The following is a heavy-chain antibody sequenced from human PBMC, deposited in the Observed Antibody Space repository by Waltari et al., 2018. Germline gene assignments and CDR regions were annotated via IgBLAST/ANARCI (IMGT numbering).Heavy chain of an antibody. J-gene: IGHJ3*02. D-gene: IGHD3-16*01. CDR3: AREGSDYGESGRAFDI. CDR2: INPNSGGT. CDR1: GYTFTGYY. Sequence: QVQLVQSGAEVKNPGASVKVSCKASGYTFTGYYMHWVRQAPGQGLEWMGWINPNSGGTNYAQKFQGRVTMTRDTSISTAYMELSRLRSDDTAVYYCAREGSDYGESGRAFDIWGQGTMVTVSS. V-gene: IGHV1-2*02.